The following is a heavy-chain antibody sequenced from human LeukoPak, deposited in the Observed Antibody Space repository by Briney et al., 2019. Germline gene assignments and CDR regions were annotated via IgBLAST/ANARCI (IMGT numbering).Heavy chain of an antibody. J-gene: IGHJ4*02. CDR1: GGSISSSIYY. CDR2: IYYRGIT. V-gene: IGHV4-39*07. Sequence: ASETLSLTCTVSGGSISSSIYYWGWIRQPPGKGLEWIGSIYYRGITYYNPSLKSRVTISVDTSKNQFSLKLSSVTAADTAVYYCARVVYDSSTYPKSYFDFWGQGTLVTVSS. CDR3: ARVVYDSSTYPKSYFDF. D-gene: IGHD3-22*01.